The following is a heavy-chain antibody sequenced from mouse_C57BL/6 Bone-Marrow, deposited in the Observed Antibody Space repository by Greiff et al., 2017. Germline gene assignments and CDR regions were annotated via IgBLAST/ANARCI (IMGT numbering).Heavy chain of an antibody. Sequence: EVKLVESGGGLVQPKGSLKLSCAASGFSFNTYAMNWVRQAPGKGLEWVARIRSKSNNYATYYADSVKDRFTISRDDSESMLYLQMNNLKTEDTAMYYCVRERGSTDWYFDVWGTGTTVTVSS. V-gene: IGHV10-1*01. CDR2: IRSKSNNYAT. CDR1: GFSFNTYA. CDR3: VRERGSTDWYFDV. D-gene: IGHD1-1*01. J-gene: IGHJ1*03.